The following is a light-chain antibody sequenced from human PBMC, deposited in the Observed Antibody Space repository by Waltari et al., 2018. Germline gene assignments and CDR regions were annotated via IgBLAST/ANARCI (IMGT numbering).Light chain of an antibody. V-gene: IGKV1-39*01. Sequence: DIQMTQSPSSLSASVRARVTITCRASQSICTYLNWYQHKPGRAPELLIYAASTLQGGVPSRFSGSGSETHFTLAISSLQREDFATYYCQQSYTTPRTFGQGTKVEIK. J-gene: IGKJ1*01. CDR1: QSICTY. CDR2: AAS. CDR3: QQSYTTPRT.